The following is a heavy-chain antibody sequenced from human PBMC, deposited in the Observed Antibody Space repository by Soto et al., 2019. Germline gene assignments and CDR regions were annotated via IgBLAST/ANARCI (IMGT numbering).Heavy chain of an antibody. V-gene: IGHV1-69*06. Sequence: SVKVSCKASGGTFSSYAISWVRQAPGQGLEWMGGIILIFGTSNYAQRFQGRVTITADKSTSTAYMELSSLRSEDTAVYYCASEVTSTLLSQGPLDYWGQGTLVTVSS. J-gene: IGHJ4*02. D-gene: IGHD3-10*01. CDR2: IILIFGTS. CDR1: GGTFSSYA. CDR3: ASEVTSTLLSQGPLDY.